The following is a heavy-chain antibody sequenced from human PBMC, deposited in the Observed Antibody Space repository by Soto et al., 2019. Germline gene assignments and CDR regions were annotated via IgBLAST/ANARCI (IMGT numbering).Heavy chain of an antibody. CDR2: IKHDGSEK. Sequence: EVQLVDSGGGLVQHGGSLRLSCAASGFIFSSDWMSWVRQAPGRGLEWVANIKHDGSEKYYVDSVMDRFTISRDNAKNSLPLQMNSLRAEGTAVYYCARGVHWGQGTLVTVSS. D-gene: IGHD6-6*01. J-gene: IGHJ4*02. V-gene: IGHV3-7*01. CDR3: ARGVH. CDR1: GFIFSSDW.